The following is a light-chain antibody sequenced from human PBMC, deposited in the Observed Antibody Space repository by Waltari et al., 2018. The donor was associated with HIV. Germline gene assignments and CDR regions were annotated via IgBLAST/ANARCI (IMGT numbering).Light chain of an antibody. CDR3: QHYNTSSPWT. J-gene: IGKJ1*01. Sequence: DIQMTQSPSTLSTSVGDRITIPCRASQSIDTWFAWYQQKPGKAPKLLVYKTSSLQSGVPSRFSGSGSGAEFTLTISSLQPDDFATYYCQHYNTSSPWTFGQGTRVDI. V-gene: IGKV1-5*03. CDR1: QSIDTW. CDR2: KTS.